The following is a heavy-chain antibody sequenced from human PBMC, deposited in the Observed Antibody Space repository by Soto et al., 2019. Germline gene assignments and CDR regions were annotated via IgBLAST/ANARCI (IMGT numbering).Heavy chain of an antibody. CDR2: ISYDGSNK. V-gene: IGHV3-30*18. D-gene: IGHD6-13*01. J-gene: IGHJ4*01. CDR3: AKALSHQLAFDY. CDR1: GFTFSSYG. Sequence: GGSRELSCAASGFTFSSYGMHGVRQAPGKGLEWVAVISYDGSNKYYADSVKGRFTISRDNSKNTLYLQMNSLRAEDTAVYYCAKALSHQLAFDYWGHGPLVTV.